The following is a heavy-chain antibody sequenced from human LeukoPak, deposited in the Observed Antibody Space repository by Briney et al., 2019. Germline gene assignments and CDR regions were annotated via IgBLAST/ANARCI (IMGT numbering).Heavy chain of an antibody. J-gene: IGHJ6*03. CDR1: GGSFSGYY. Sequence: SETLSLTCAVYGGSFSGYYWSWIRQPPGKGLEWIGEINHSGSTNYNPSLKSRVTISVDTSKNQFSLKLSSVTAADTAVYYCARGQRRGGSYSWWENYCYMDVWGKGTTVTVSS. CDR2: INHSGST. CDR3: ARGQRRGGSYSWWENYCYMDV. D-gene: IGHD1-26*01. V-gene: IGHV4-34*01.